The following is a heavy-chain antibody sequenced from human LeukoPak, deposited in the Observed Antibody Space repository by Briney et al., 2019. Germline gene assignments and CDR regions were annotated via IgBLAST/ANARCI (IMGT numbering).Heavy chain of an antibody. CDR3: ARSKHYYGSGTYRFDA. D-gene: IGHD3-10*01. V-gene: IGHV1-2*02. CDR2: INPNSGGT. CDR1: GYTFTSYG. Sequence: ASVKVSCKASGYTFTSYGISWVRQAPGQGLEWMGWINPNSGGTNYAQKFQGRVTMTRDTSISTAYMELSRLRSDDTAVYYCARSKHYYGSGTYRFDAWGQGTLVTVSS. J-gene: IGHJ5*02.